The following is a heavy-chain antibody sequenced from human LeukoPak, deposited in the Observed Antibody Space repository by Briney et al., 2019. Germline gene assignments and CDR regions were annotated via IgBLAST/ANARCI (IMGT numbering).Heavy chain of an antibody. V-gene: IGHV3-74*01. CDR1: GFTFSSYW. Sequence: GGSLRLSCAASGFTFSSYWMHWVRQAPGKGLVWVSRINSDGSSTSYADSVKGRFTISRDNAKNSLYLQMNSLRAEDTAVYYCARGYYYDSSGYYTDNWGQGTLVTVSS. J-gene: IGHJ4*02. D-gene: IGHD3-22*01. CDR2: INSDGSST. CDR3: ARGYYYDSSGYYTDN.